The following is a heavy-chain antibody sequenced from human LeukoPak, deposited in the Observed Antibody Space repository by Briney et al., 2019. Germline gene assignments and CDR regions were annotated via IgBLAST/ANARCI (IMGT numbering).Heavy chain of an antibody. V-gene: IGHV4-4*07. D-gene: IGHD3-9*01. CDR1: GGSISSYY. Sequence: SETLSLTCTVSGGSISSYYWSWIRQPAGKGLEWIGRIYTSGSTNYNPSLKSRVTMSVDTSKNQFSLKLSSVTAADTAVYYCARFYLLTGYSLFDYWGQGTLVTVSS. CDR2: IYTSGST. J-gene: IGHJ4*02. CDR3: ARFYLLTGYSLFDY.